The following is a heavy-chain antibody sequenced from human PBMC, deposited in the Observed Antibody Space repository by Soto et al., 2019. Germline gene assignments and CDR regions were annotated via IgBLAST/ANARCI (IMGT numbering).Heavy chain of an antibody. CDR3: ARDDRLVGTTYRSYCFDH. J-gene: IGHJ4*02. CDR1: GFTLSSYG. Sequence: QVQLVESGGGVVQPGRSLRLSCVASGFTLSSYGMHWVRQAPGKGLEWVAGIWYDGINKHYADSVKGRFTISRDNSGNTVYLPMSSLRAEDTAVYYCARDDRLVGTTYRSYCFDHWGQGTLVTVSS. D-gene: IGHD1-26*01. CDR2: IWYDGINK. V-gene: IGHV3-33*01.